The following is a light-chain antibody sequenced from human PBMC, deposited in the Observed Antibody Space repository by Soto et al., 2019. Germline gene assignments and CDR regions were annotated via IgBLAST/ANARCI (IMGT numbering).Light chain of an antibody. V-gene: IGKV1-5*01. Sequence: DIQMTQFPSSLSASVGDRVTVTCRTSQSISNYLNWYQQKPGKAPKLLIYDASTLESGVPSRFSGSRSGTEFTLTISSLQPDDFATYYCQQYNSYSWTFGQGTKVDIK. J-gene: IGKJ1*01. CDR3: QQYNSYSWT. CDR1: QSISNY. CDR2: DAS.